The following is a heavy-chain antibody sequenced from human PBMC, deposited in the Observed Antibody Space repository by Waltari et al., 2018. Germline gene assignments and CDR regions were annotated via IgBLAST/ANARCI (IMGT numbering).Heavy chain of an antibody. V-gene: IGHV4-39*07. D-gene: IGHD3-3*01. Sequence: QLQLQESGPGLVKPSETLSLTCTVPGGPISSSSYYWGWIRQPPGKGLEWIGSIYYSGSTYYNPSLKSRVTISVDTSKNQFSLKLSSVTAADTAVYYCARDHFFGTAPSRWGQGTLVTVSS. CDR1: GGPISSSSYY. CDR2: IYYSGST. CDR3: ARDHFFGTAPSR. J-gene: IGHJ4*02.